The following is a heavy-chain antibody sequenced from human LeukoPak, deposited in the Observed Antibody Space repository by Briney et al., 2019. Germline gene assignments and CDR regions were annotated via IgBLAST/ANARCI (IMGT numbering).Heavy chain of an antibody. CDR2: INHSGST. CDR3: ARRLPTKKNFDY. Sequence: SETLSLTCAVYGGSFSGYYWSWIRQPPGKGLEWIGEINHSGSTNYNPSLKSRVTISVDTSKNQFSLKLSSVTAADTAVYYCARRLPTKKNFDYWGQGTLVTVSS. D-gene: IGHD1-26*01. J-gene: IGHJ4*02. CDR1: GGSFSGYY. V-gene: IGHV4-34*01.